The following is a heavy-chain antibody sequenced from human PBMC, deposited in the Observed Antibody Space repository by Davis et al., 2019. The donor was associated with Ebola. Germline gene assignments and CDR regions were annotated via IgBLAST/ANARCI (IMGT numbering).Heavy chain of an antibody. CDR3: ARRATPVLAFDI. J-gene: IGHJ3*02. V-gene: IGHV4-61*02. Sequence: PPQTLSPTCTLSGSSISSGYYWCWIRQPAGKGLEWIGPIYTSGSTNYNPSLKSRVTIPVDTSKNQFSLKLSSVTAADTAVYYCARRATPVLAFDIWGQGTMVTVSS. CDR1: GSSISSGYY. D-gene: IGHD5-12*01. CDR2: IYTSGST.